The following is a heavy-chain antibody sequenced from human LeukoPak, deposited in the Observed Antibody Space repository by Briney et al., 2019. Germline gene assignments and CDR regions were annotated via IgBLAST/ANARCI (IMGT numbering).Heavy chain of an antibody. CDR1: GFTFSSYA. Sequence: GGSLRLSCAASGFTFSSYAMHWVRQAPGKGLEWVAVISYDGSNKYYADSVKGRFTISRDNSKNTLYLQMNSLRAEDTAVYYCADEVTRHGGSSGWYMGYWGQGTLVTVSS. J-gene: IGHJ4*02. D-gene: IGHD6-19*01. V-gene: IGHV3-30-3*01. CDR3: ADEVTRHGGSSGWYMGY. CDR2: ISYDGSNK.